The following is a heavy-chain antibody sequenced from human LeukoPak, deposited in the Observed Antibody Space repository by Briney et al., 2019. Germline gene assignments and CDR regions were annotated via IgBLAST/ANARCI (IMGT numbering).Heavy chain of an antibody. CDR2: ISAYEGNT. CDR3: ARDNAIIPAEIADH. J-gene: IGHJ4*02. V-gene: IGHV1-18*01. Sequence: ASVKVSCKTSGYTFTRYGISWVRQAPGQGLEWMGWISAYEGNTKYAQKVQGRVSMTTDTSTSTAYMELRSLRSDDTAVYYCARDNAIIPAEIADHWGQGTQVTVSS. D-gene: IGHD2-2*01. CDR1: GYTFTRYG.